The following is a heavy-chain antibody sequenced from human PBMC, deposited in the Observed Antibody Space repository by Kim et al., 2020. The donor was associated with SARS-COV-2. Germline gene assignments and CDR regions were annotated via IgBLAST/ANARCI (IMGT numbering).Heavy chain of an antibody. CDR2: IYPGDSDT. Sequence: GESLKISCKGSGYSFTSYWIGWVRQMPGKGLEWMGIIYPGDSDTRYSPSFQGQVTISADKSISTAYLQWSSLKASDTAMYYCARRDDSSGYPPNYFDYWGQGTLVTVSS. J-gene: IGHJ4*02. D-gene: IGHD3-22*01. CDR1: GYSFTSYW. V-gene: IGHV5-51*01. CDR3: ARRDDSSGYPPNYFDY.